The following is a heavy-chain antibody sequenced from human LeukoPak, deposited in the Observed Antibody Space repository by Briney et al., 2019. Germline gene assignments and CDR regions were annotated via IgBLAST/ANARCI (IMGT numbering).Heavy chain of an antibody. CDR3: AKDHYDSSGYPFDY. Sequence: PSETLSLTCTVSGGSISSSSYYWGWIRQPPGKGLEWIGSIYYRGNSYYNPSLKSRVTISVDTSKNHFSLKLRSVTAADTAVYYCAKDHYDSSGYPFDYWGQGTLVTVSS. CDR2: IYYRGNS. J-gene: IGHJ4*02. V-gene: IGHV4-39*07. CDR1: GGSISSSSYY. D-gene: IGHD3-22*01.